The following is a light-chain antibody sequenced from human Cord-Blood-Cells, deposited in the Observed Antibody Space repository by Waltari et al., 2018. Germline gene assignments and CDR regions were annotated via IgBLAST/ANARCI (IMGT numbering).Light chain of an antibody. Sequence: AIRMTQSPSSLSASTGDRVTITCRASQGISSYLAWYQQKPGKAPKLLIYAASTLQSGVPSRFSGSGSGTDFTLTISCLQSEEFATYYCQQYYSYPFTFGPGTKVDIK. CDR3: QQYYSYPFT. J-gene: IGKJ3*01. CDR2: AAS. V-gene: IGKV1-8*01. CDR1: QGISSY.